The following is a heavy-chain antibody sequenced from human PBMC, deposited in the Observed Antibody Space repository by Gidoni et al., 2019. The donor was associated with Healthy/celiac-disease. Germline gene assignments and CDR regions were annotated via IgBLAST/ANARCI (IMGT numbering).Heavy chain of an antibody. CDR2: ISWNSGSI. D-gene: IGHD2-15*01. CDR3: AKDEAYCSGGSCYSGWFDP. Sequence: EVQLVESGGGLVQPGRSLRLSCAASGFHFDDYAMHWVRQAPGKGLEWVSGISWNSGSIGYADSVKGRFTISRDNAKNSLYLQMNSLRAEDTALYYCAKDEAYCSGGSCYSGWFDPWGQGTLVTVSS. J-gene: IGHJ5*02. CDR1: GFHFDDYA. V-gene: IGHV3-9*01.